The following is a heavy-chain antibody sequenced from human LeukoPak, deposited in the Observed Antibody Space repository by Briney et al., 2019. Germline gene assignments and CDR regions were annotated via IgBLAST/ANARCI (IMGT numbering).Heavy chain of an antibody. D-gene: IGHD3-9*01. CDR2: VSSNGDST. J-gene: IGHJ2*01. Sequence: TGGSLRLSCSASGFTFSSYAMHWVRQAPGKGLEYASVVSSNGDSTYYADSMKGRVTISRDNSKNTLYLQMSNLRAEDTAVYYCVKGMTGDYWYFDLWGRGTLVTVSS. CDR1: GFTFSSYA. V-gene: IGHV3-64D*09. CDR3: VKGMTGDYWYFDL.